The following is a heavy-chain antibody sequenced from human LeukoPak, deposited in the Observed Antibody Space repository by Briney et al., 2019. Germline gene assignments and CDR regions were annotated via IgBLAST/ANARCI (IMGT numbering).Heavy chain of an antibody. Sequence: PSETLSLTCTVSGGSIRSGNYYWSWIRQPPGKGLEWMGYIYYSGSTNYNPSLKSRVTIAVDTSKNQFSLNLKSVTAADTAVYFCARFNSGGFDKWGRGSLVTVSS. D-gene: IGHD3-10*01. J-gene: IGHJ4*02. CDR2: IYYSGST. CDR3: ARFNSGGFDK. V-gene: IGHV4-61*01. CDR1: GGSIRSGNYY.